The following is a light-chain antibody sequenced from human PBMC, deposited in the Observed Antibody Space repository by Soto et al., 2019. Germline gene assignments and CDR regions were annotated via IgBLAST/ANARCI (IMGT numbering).Light chain of an antibody. CDR2: DAS. Sequence: EIVLTQSPATLSLSPGERATLSCRASQSVTTSLVWYQQKPGQAPRLLIYDASNRATGIPARFSGSGSGTDFTLTISSLEPEDFAVYYCQQRINWPLTFGGGTKVEIK. CDR3: QQRINWPLT. CDR1: QSVTTS. V-gene: IGKV3-11*01. J-gene: IGKJ4*01.